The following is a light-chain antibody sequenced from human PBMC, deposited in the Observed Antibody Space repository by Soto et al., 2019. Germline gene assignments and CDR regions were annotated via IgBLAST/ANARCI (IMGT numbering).Light chain of an antibody. CDR3: CSYAGSSTYV. Sequence: QSVLTQPPSASGTPGQRVTISCSGSSSNIGSNYVYWYHQLPGTAPKLVIYRNNQRPSGVPDRISGSKSGTSASLAISGLRSEDEADYYCCSYAGSSTYVFGTGTKLTVL. J-gene: IGLJ1*01. CDR2: RNN. CDR1: SSNIGSNY. V-gene: IGLV1-47*01.